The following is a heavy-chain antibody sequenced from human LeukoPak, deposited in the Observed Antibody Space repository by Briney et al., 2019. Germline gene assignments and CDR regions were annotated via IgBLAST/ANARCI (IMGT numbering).Heavy chain of an antibody. CDR2: IIPIFGTA. D-gene: IGHD2-21*02. CDR1: RGTFSSYA. Sequence: ASVKVSCKTSRGTFSSYAFIWVRQAPGQGLEWMGGIIPIFGTANYAQKFQGRVTTTADESTSTAYMELSSLRSEDTAVYYCARAYCGGDCYSSTGYFDYWGQGTLVTVSS. CDR3: ARAYCGGDCYSSTGYFDY. V-gene: IGHV1-69*13. J-gene: IGHJ4*02.